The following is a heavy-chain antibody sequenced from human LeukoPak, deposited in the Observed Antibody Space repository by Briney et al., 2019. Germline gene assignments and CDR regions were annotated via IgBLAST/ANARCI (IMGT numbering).Heavy chain of an antibody. D-gene: IGHD6-19*01. CDR1: GYTLISYG. CDR2: ISGYNGNT. Sequence: GASVKVSCKASGYTLISYGISWVRQAPGQGLEWMGWISGYNGNTKYAQNVQGRVTMTKDTSTSTAYMELTSLRSDDTAVYYCARVPSYSSGYNDWYFDLWGRGTRVTVSS. V-gene: IGHV1-18*01. J-gene: IGHJ2*01. CDR3: ARVPSYSSGYNDWYFDL.